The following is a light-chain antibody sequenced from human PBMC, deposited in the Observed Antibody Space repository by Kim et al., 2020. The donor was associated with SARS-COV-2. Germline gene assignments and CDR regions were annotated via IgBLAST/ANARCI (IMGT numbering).Light chain of an antibody. Sequence: AIQLTQSPSSLSASVGDRVTITCRASQGIRSALAWYQQKPGKPPNLLIFDASNLGSGVPSRFSGSGSGTDYTLTINSLQPEDFATYYCQQFNDYPLTFGGGTKVDIK. CDR2: DAS. J-gene: IGKJ4*01. CDR3: QQFNDYPLT. V-gene: IGKV1D-13*01. CDR1: QGIRSA.